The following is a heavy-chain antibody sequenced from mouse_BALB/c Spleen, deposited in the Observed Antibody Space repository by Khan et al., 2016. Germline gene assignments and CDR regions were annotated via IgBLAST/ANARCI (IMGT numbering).Heavy chain of an antibody. D-gene: IGHD2-1*01. Sequence: EVQLQESGGGLVQPGGSLKLSCAASGFDFSRYWMSWVRQAPGKGLEWIGEINPDSSTINYTPSLKDKFIISRDNAKNTLYLQMGKVRSEDTALYYCARLGNYGWFAYWGQGTLVTVSA. J-gene: IGHJ3*01. CDR2: INPDSSTI. V-gene: IGHV4-1*02. CDR3: ARLGNYGWFAY. CDR1: GFDFSRYW.